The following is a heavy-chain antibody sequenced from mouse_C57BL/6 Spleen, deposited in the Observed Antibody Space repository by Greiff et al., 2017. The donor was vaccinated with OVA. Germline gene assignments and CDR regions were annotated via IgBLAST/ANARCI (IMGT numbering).Heavy chain of an antibody. D-gene: IGHD1-1*01. CDR1: GYAFSSYW. J-gene: IGHJ3*01. V-gene: IGHV1-80*01. CDR3: ARYGDYYGSSWGFAY. CDR2: IYPGDGDT. Sequence: VQLQQSGAELVKPGASVKISCKASGYAFSSYWMNWVKQRPGKGLEWIGQIYPGDGDTNYNGKFKGKATLTADKSSSTAYMQLSSLTAEDSAVYFCARYGDYYGSSWGFAYWGQGTLVTVSA.